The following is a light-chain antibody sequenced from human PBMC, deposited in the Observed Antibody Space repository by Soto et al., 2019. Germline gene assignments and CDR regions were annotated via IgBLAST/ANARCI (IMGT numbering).Light chain of an antibody. V-gene: IGKV2-28*01. CDR2: VSS. CDR3: MKTLQTPIT. CDR1: QSLLHSSGYNF. Sequence: DIVMTQSPLSLPVTPGEPASISCRSSQSLLHSSGYNFLDWYMQKPGQSPQLLIYVSSNRASGVPDRFSGSASGTDFTLKISRVEAEDVGVYYCMKTLQTPITFGQGTRLEIK. J-gene: IGKJ5*01.